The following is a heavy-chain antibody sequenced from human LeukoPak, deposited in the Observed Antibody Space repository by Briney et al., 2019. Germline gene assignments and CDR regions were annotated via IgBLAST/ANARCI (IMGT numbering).Heavy chain of an antibody. CDR3: ARQMIEGRHYYSMDV. CDR2: IRYDESNK. Sequence: AGGSLRLSCAASGFIFSSFGMHWVRQGPGKGLEWVAFIRYDESNKYYADSVKGRFTISRDNSKNTVYLQMNSLRGEDTAVYFCARQMIEGRHYYSMDVWGKGTSVTVSS. V-gene: IGHV3-30*02. D-gene: IGHD3-22*01. J-gene: IGHJ6*03. CDR1: GFIFSSFG.